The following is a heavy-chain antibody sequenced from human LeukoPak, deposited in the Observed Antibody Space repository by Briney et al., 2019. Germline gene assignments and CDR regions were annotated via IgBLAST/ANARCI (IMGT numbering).Heavy chain of an antibody. CDR1: GYTFTGYY. J-gene: IGHJ5*02. Sequence: ASVKVSCKASGYTFTGYYMHWVRQAPGQGLEWMGWINPNSGGTYYAQKFQGRVTMTRDTSISTAYMELSRLRSDDTAVYYCARGFCGGDCYLSYNWFDPWGQGTLVTVSS. D-gene: IGHD2-21*02. CDR2: INPNSGGT. V-gene: IGHV1-2*02. CDR3: ARGFCGGDCYLSYNWFDP.